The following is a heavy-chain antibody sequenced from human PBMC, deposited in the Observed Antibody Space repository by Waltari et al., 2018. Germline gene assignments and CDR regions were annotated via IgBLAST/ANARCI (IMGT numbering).Heavy chain of an antibody. CDR2: ISGGGGGT. Sequence: EVQLLESGGGLVQPGGSLRLSCAASGFTFSSYAMSWVRQAPGKGLEGVSTISGGGGGTYYADSVKGRFTIFRDNPKNTLYLQLNSLRAGDTAVYYCAKRPFGVVSDDAFDIWGQGTMVTVSS. V-gene: IGHV3-23*01. D-gene: IGHD3-3*01. J-gene: IGHJ3*02. CDR3: AKRPFGVVSDDAFDI. CDR1: GFTFSSYA.